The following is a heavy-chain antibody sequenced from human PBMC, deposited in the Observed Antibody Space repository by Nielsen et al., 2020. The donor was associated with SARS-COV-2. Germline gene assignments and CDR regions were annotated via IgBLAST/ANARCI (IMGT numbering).Heavy chain of an antibody. CDR1: GFTFGTHA. CDR3: AKDRGSLIVGATIGYFDS. CDR2: ISGSGDNA. V-gene: IGHV3-23*01. Sequence: GESLKISCAASGFTFGTHAMNWVRQAPGKRLEWVSGISGSGDNAYYADSVKGRFTISRDNSKNTLYLHMNSLRAEDTAVYYCAKDRGSLIVGATIGYFDSWGQGTLVTVSS. D-gene: IGHD1-26*01. J-gene: IGHJ4*02.